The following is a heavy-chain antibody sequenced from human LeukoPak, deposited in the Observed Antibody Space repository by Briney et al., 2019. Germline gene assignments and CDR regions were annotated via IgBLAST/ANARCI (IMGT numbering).Heavy chain of an antibody. CDR3: AKDRLLRGAMVDYFDY. CDR2: ISYDGSNK. V-gene: IGHV3-30*18. J-gene: IGHJ4*02. D-gene: IGHD5-18*01. CDR1: GFTVSSNY. Sequence: PGGSLRLSCAASGFTVSSNYMSWVRQAPGKGLEWVAVISYDGSNKYYADSVKGRFTISRDNSKNTLYLQMNSLRAEDTAVYYCAKDRLLRGAMVDYFDYWGQGTLVTVSS.